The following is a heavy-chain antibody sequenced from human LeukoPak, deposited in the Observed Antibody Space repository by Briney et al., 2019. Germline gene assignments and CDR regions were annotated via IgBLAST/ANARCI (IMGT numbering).Heavy chain of an antibody. J-gene: IGHJ4*02. Sequence: GASVKVSCKASGYTFTGYYMHWVRQAPGQGLEWMGWINPNSGGTNYAQKFQGRVTMTRDTSISTAYMELSRLRSGDTAVYYCARDRGYGDLLIDYWGQGTLVTVSS. D-gene: IGHD4-17*01. CDR2: INPNSGGT. CDR3: ARDRGYGDLLIDY. CDR1: GYTFTGYY. V-gene: IGHV1-2*02.